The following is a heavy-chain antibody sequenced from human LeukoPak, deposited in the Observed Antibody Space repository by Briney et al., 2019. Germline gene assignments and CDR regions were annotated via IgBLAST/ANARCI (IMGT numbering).Heavy chain of an antibody. D-gene: IGHD1/OR15-1a*01. CDR3: ARDSDWNTVNYYYGMDV. CDR1: GYTFTSYG. J-gene: IGHJ6*02. V-gene: IGHV1-18*04. CDR2: ISACNGNT. Sequence: ASVKVSCKASGYTFTSYGISWVRQAPGQGLEWMGWISACNGNTNYAQKLQGRVTMTTDTSTSTAYMELRSLRSDDTAVYYCARDSDWNTVNYYYGMDVWGQGTTVTVSS.